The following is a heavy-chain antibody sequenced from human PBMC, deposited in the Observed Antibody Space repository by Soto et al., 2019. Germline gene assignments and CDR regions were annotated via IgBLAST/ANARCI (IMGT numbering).Heavy chain of an antibody. Sequence: EVQLVESGGGLVQPGGSLRLSCAASGFSFGSYGISWVRQAPGKGLEWVANIKEDGSEKYYVDSVKGRFTISRDNAKNSLYLQMNSLRAEDTAVYYCARDEGCGGGSCYSIWRYWGQGTLVTVSP. CDR3: ARDEGCGGGSCYSIWRY. D-gene: IGHD2-15*01. J-gene: IGHJ4*02. V-gene: IGHV3-7*01. CDR2: IKEDGSEK. CDR1: GFSFGSYG.